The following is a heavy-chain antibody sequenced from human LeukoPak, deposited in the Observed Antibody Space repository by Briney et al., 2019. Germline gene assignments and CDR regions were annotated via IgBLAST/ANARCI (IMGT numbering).Heavy chain of an antibody. J-gene: IGHJ5*02. D-gene: IGHD6-13*01. V-gene: IGHV1-2*02. CDR3: ARDPVLSSSWYRTNWFDP. CDR1: GYTFTGYY. Sequence: ASVKVSCKASGYTFTGYYMHWVRQATGQGLEWMGWINPNSGGTNYAQKFQGRVTMTRDTSISTAYMELSRLRSDDTAVYYCARDPVLSSSWYRTNWFDPWGQGTLVTVSS. CDR2: INPNSGGT.